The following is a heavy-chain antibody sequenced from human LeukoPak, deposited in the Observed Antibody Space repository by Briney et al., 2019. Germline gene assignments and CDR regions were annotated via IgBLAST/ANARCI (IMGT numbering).Heavy chain of an antibody. J-gene: IGHJ3*02. CDR3: ASPSLRYFDWSHAFDI. CDR2: ISGSGGST. D-gene: IGHD3-9*01. V-gene: IGHV3-23*01. Sequence: PGGSLRLSCAASGFTFSSYAMSWVRQAPGKGLEWVSAISGSGGSTYYADSVKGRFTISRDNSKNTLYLQMNSLRAEDTAVYYCASPSLRYFDWSHAFDIWGQGTMVTVSS. CDR1: GFTFSSYA.